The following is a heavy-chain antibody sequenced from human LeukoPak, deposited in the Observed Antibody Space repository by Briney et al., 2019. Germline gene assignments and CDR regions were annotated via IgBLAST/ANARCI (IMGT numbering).Heavy chain of an antibody. D-gene: IGHD6-6*01. J-gene: IGHJ3*02. CDR2: INSDGSNT. V-gene: IGHV3-74*01. Sequence: GGSLRLSCAASGFTFSSYWMYWVRQAPGKGLVWVAHINSDGSNTNYADSVKGRFTISRDNAQNSMYLQMNSLRAEDTAVYYCGRVGGRSKAAKGDAFDIWGQGTMVVVSS. CDR3: GRVGGRSKAAKGDAFDI. CDR1: GFTFSSYW.